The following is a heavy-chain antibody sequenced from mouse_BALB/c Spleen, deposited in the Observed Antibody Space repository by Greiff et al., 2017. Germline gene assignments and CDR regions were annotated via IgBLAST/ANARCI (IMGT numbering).Heavy chain of an antibody. V-gene: IGHV1-9*01. CDR2: ILSGSGST. Sequence: QVQLQQSGAELMKPGASVKISCKATGYTFSSYWIEWVKQRPGHGLEWIGEILSGSGSTNYNEKFKGKATFTADTSSNTAYMQLSSLTSEDSAVYYCASLPSMVTYLYYYAMDYWGQGTSVTVSS. CDR1: GYTFSSYW. J-gene: IGHJ4*01. CDR3: ASLPSMVTYLYYYAMDY. D-gene: IGHD2-10*02.